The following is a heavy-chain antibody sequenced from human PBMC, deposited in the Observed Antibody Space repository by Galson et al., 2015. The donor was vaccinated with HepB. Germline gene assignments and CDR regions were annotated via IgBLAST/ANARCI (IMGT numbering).Heavy chain of an antibody. J-gene: IGHJ6*02. D-gene: IGHD4-17*01. CDR1: GFAFNSYT. CDR2: ISRSSSRT. V-gene: IGHV3-23*01. CDR3: ARDALPNYDDYREMFHYGMGV. Sequence: SLRLSCAASGFAFNSYTMSWVRRAPGKGLQWVSSISRSSSRTYYTDSVKGRFTISRDNSKNTLFLQMNSLRAEDTAVYYCARDALPNYDDYREMFHYGMGVWGQGTTVTVSS.